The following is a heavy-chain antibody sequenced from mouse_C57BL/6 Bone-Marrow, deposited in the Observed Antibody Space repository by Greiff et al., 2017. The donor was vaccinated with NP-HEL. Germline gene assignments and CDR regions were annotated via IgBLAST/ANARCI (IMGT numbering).Heavy chain of an antibody. CDR3: ARDLYGGSYDWFAY. CDR2: INPSSGYT. CDR1: GYTFTSYW. Sequence: VQLQQSGAELAKPGASVKLSCKASGYTFTSYWMHWVKQRPGQGLEWIGYINPSSGYTKYNQKFKDKATLTADKSSSTAYMQLSTLTYEDSEVYYCARDLYGGSYDWFAYGGQGTLVPVSA. V-gene: IGHV1-7*01. J-gene: IGHJ3*01. D-gene: IGHD1-1*01.